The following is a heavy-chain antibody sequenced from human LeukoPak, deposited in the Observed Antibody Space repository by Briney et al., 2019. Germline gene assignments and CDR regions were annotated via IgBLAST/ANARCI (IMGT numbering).Heavy chain of an antibody. Sequence: GGSLRLSCAASGFTFSSYWMSWVRQAPGKGLEWVSAISSSDPGTYYADSVKGRFTISRVNSRNTLYLQMNRLRVEDTAVYYRAKGSRGSCRGAYCYSFDNWGQGAVVTVSS. CDR1: GFTFSSYW. CDR3: AKGSRGSCRGAYCYSFDN. V-gene: IGHV3-23*01. D-gene: IGHD2-21*02. J-gene: IGHJ4*02. CDR2: ISSSDPGT.